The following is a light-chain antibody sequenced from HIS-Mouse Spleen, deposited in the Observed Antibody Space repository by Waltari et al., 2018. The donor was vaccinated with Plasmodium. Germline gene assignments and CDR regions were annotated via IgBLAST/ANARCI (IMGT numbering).Light chain of an antibody. V-gene: IGLV5-37*01. J-gene: IGLJ3*02. CDR2: YYSDSDK. Sequence: QPVLTQPPSSSASPGESARLTCHLPIYINVGSSNISWSQPKPGSPPRYLLYYYSDSDKGQGSGVPSRFSGSKDASANTGILLISGLQSEDEADYYCMIWPSNASGVFGGGTKLTVL. CDR1: IYINVGSSN. CDR3: MIWPSNASGV.